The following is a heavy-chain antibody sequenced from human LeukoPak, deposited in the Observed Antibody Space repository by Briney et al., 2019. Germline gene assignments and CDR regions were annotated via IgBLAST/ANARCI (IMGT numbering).Heavy chain of an antibody. CDR2: VCAYSGNT. J-gene: IGHJ4*02. CDR3: ARDELTIFGVVTPYTYFDY. CDR1: GYTFTSYG. V-gene: IGHV1-18*01. D-gene: IGHD3-3*01. Sequence: ASVKVSCKASGYTFTSYGISWVRQAPGQGLEWMGWVCAYSGNTDYAQRFQGRVTMTTDTSTSTAYMELRSLRSDDTAVYYCARDELTIFGVVTPYTYFDYWGQGALVTVSS.